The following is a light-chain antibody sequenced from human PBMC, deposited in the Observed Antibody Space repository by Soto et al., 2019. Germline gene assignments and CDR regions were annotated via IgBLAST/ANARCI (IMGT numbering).Light chain of an antibody. J-gene: IGLJ1*01. CDR3: QSYDSSLSGSNV. CDR2: ANS. V-gene: IGLV1-40*01. CDR1: SSNIGSGFD. Sequence: QSVLTQPPSVSGAPGQRVTISCTGSSSNIGSGFDVHWYQQLPGTAPRLLIYANSSRPSGVPDRFSGSRSGSSASLAITGLQAEDEADYYCQSYDSSLSGSNVFGTGTKLTVL.